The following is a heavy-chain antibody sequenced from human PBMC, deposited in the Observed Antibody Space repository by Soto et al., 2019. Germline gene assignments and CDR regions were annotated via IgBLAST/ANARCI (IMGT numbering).Heavy chain of an antibody. D-gene: IGHD2-15*01. CDR3: ARASEVVAATGYYFDY. V-gene: IGHV4-39*01. Sequence: SETLSLTCTVSGGSISSSSYCWGLIRQPPGKGLEWIGSIYYSGSTYYNPSLKSRVTISVDTSKNQFSLKLSSVTAADTAVYYCARASEVVAATGYYFDYWGQGTLVTVSS. CDR2: IYYSGST. J-gene: IGHJ4*02. CDR1: GGSISSSSYC.